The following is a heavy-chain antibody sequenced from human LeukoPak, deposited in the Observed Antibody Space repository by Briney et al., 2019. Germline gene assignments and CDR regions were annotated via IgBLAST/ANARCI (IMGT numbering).Heavy chain of an antibody. V-gene: IGHV5-51*01. J-gene: IGHJ5*02. CDR3: ARHGSSSSWYGRQNWFDP. CDR1: GYSFTSYW. Sequence: GESLKISWKGSGYSFTSYWIGWVRKMPGKGLEWMGIIYPCDSDTRYSPSFQGQVTISADKSISTAYLQWSSLKASDTAMYYCARHGSSSSWYGRQNWFDPWGQGTLVTVSS. D-gene: IGHD6-13*01. CDR2: IYPCDSDT.